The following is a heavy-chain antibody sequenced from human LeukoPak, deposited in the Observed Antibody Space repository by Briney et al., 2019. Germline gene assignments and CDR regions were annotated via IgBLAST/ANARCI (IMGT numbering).Heavy chain of an antibody. Sequence: SETLSLTCSVSGGSISRSSNYWAWIRQPLGKGLEWIGSIYYTGITYYSPSLNSRVTLSVDPSKSQFFLRLNSVTAADTAVYYCVSGPNGDYYFDYWGQGTLVTVSS. CDR3: VSGPNGDYYFDY. J-gene: IGHJ4*02. CDR1: GGSISRSSNY. D-gene: IGHD4-17*01. V-gene: IGHV4-39*01. CDR2: IYYTGIT.